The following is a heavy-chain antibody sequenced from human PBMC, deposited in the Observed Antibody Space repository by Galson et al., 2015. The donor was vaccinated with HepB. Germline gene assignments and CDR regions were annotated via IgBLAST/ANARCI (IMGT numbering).Heavy chain of an antibody. Sequence: QSGAEVKKPGESLKISCKGSGYSFTSYWIGWVRQMPGKGLEWMGIIYPGDSDTRYSPSFQGQVTISADKSISTAYLQWSSLKASDTAMYYCARHGYYDSSGYYFGLAFDIWGQGTMVTVSS. J-gene: IGHJ3*02. CDR2: IYPGDSDT. D-gene: IGHD3-22*01. CDR1: GYSFTSYW. V-gene: IGHV5-51*01. CDR3: ARHGYYDSSGYYFGLAFDI.